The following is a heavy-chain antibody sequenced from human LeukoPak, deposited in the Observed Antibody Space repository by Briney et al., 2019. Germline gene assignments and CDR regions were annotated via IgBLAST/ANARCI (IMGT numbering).Heavy chain of an antibody. Sequence: ASVKVSCKASGYTFTSYDINWVRQATGQGLEWMGWMNPSSGNTGYAQKFQGRVTMTRNTSISTAYMELSSLRSEDTAVYYCARDYPLYYYDSSGYYGLVYYYYYGMDVWGQGTTVTVSS. CDR1: GYTFTSYD. V-gene: IGHV1-8*01. J-gene: IGHJ6*02. D-gene: IGHD3-22*01. CDR2: MNPSSGNT. CDR3: ARDYPLYYYDSSGYYGLVYYYYYGMDV.